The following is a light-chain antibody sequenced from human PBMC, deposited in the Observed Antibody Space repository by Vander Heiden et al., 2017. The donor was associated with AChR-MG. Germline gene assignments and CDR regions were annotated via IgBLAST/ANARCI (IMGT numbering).Light chain of an antibody. J-gene: IGLJ2*01. V-gene: IGLV3-21*04. Sequence: SYVLTQPPSVSVAPGKTARIACVGNNIGGKSVHWYQRKPGQAPVLVIFYDSDRHSGIPERFSGSNSGNTATLTISRVEAGDEADYYCQVWDRSNDLPVLFGGGTKLTVL. CDR1: NIGGKS. CDR3: QVWDRSNDLPVL. CDR2: YDS.